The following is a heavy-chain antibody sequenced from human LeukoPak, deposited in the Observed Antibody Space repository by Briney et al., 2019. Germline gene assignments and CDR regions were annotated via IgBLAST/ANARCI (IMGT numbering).Heavy chain of an antibody. CDR2: IYYSGST. CDR3: ARFYDYSDY. CDR1: GGSISSYY. D-gene: IGHD2/OR15-2a*01. Sequence: SETLSLTCTVSGGSISSYYWSWIRQPPGKGLEWIGYIYYSGSTNYNPSLKSRVTISVDTSKNQFSLKLRSVTAADTAVYYCARFYDYSDYWGQGTLVTVSS. V-gene: IGHV4-59*08. J-gene: IGHJ4*02.